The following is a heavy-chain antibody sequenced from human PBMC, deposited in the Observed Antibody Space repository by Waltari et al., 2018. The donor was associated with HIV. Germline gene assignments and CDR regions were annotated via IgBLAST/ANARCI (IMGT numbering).Heavy chain of an antibody. D-gene: IGHD5-12*01. CDR1: GSPFSRYW. Sequence: EVQLVESGGGLVQPGGSLRLSCAAPGSPFSRYWMYWVRQAPGKGRVWVSRINTDVSSTKYADSVKGRFTISRDNAKNTLYLQMNSLRAEDTAVYYCARGDGYNYGAYWGQGTLVTVSS. CDR2: INTDVSST. J-gene: IGHJ4*02. CDR3: ARGDGYNYGAY. V-gene: IGHV3-74*01.